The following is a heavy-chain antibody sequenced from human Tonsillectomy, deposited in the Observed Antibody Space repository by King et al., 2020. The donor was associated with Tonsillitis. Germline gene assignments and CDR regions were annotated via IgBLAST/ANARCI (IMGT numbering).Heavy chain of an antibody. CDR3: ATGGSYLGNSYYVMDV. V-gene: IGHV1-46*03. Sequence: VQLVESGAEVKKPGASVKVSCKASGDTSTSYYMHWVRQAPGQGLECMGIINPTGGSTSYAQKFQGRVTMTRDTSTSTVYMGRSSLRSEDTAVYYCATGGSYLGNSYYVMDVWGQGATVTVSS. J-gene: IGHJ6*02. CDR2: INPTGGST. CDR1: GDTSTSYY. D-gene: IGHD1-26*01.